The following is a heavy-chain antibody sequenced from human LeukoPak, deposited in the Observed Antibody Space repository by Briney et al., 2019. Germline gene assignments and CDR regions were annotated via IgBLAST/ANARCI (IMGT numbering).Heavy chain of an antibody. J-gene: IGHJ4*02. CDR1: DGSFSGYY. V-gene: IGHV4-34*01. Sequence: PSETLSLTCAVYDGSFSGYYWSWIRQPPGKGLEWIGEINHSGSTNYNPSLKSRVTISVDTSKNQFSLKLSSVTAADTAVYYCARSYYDFWSGYSNFDYWGQGTLVTVSS. D-gene: IGHD3-3*01. CDR3: ARSYYDFWSGYSNFDY. CDR2: INHSGST.